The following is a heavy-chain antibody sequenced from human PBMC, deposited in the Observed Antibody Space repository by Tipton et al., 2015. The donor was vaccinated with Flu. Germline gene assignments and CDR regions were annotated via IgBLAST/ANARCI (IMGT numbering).Heavy chain of an antibody. CDR2: INPSGGST. CDR1: GYTFTSYY. Sequence: QVQLVQSGAEVKKPGASVKVSCKASGYTFTSYYMHWVRQAPGQGLEWMGIINPSGGSTSYAQKFQGRVTMTRDTSTSTVYMELSSLRSEDTAVYYCARFYDSSGYYPFDYYGMDVWGQGTTVTVSS. CDR3: ARFYDSSGYYPFDYYGMDV. D-gene: IGHD3-22*01. J-gene: IGHJ6*02. V-gene: IGHV1-46*01.